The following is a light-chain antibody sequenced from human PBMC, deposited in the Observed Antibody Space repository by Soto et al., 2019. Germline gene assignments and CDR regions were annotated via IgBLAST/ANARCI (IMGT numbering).Light chain of an antibody. V-gene: IGKV1-33*01. J-gene: IGKJ1*01. CDR2: AAS. Sequence: DIQMTQSPSSLSASVGDRVTITCRASQTISGYLNWYQQKPGKAPELLIYAASYLGNGVPSRFSGSGSGTDFTFTISSLQPEDIATYYCQQYDNPSWTFGQGTKVDIK. CDR3: QQYDNPSWT. CDR1: QTISGY.